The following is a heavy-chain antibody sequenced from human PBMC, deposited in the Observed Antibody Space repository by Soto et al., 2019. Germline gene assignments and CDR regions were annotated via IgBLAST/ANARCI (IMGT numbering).Heavy chain of an antibody. Sequence: GGSLRLSCVASGFTFRTYWMSWVRLAPGTGLEWVATIKQDGSDKYYVDSAKGRFTVSRDNAKNSLDLQMNSLRGDDTAVYYCVRGCGRSSCPYYLDVWGKGTTVTVSS. J-gene: IGHJ6*03. D-gene: IGHD2-2*01. CDR1: GFTFRTYW. CDR3: VRGCGRSSCPYYLDV. CDR2: IKQDGSDK. V-gene: IGHV3-7*01.